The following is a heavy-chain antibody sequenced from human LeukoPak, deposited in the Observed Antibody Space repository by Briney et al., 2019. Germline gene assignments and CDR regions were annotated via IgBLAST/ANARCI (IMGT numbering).Heavy chain of an antibody. Sequence: GGSLRLSCAASGFTFSSYGMHWVRQAPGKGLEWVAFIRYDGSNKYYADSVKGRFTISRDNSKNTLYLQMNSLRAEDTAVYYCAKSEYYDFWSGYYSEYFQHWGQGTLVTVSS. V-gene: IGHV3-30*02. D-gene: IGHD3-3*01. CDR2: IRYDGSNK. CDR1: GFTFSSYG. J-gene: IGHJ1*01. CDR3: AKSEYYDFWSGYYSEYFQH.